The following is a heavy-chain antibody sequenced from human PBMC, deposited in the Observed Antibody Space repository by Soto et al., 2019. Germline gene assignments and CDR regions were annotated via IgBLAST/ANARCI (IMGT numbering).Heavy chain of an antibody. CDR1: GGSISSGGYY. D-gene: IGHD3-3*01. Sequence: SETLSLTCTVSGGSISSGGYYWSWIRQHPGKGLEWIGYIYYSGSTYYNPSLKSRVTISVDTSKNQFSLKLSSVTAADTAVYYCARVLLEWFNWFDPWGQGTLVTASS. CDR2: IYYSGST. V-gene: IGHV4-31*03. CDR3: ARVLLEWFNWFDP. J-gene: IGHJ5*02.